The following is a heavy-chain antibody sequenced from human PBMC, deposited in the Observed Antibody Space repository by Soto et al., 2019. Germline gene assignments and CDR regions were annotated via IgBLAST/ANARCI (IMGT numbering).Heavy chain of an antibody. V-gene: IGHV1-3*01. CDR2: INAGNGNT. J-gene: IGHJ4*02. CDR1: GYTFTSYA. D-gene: IGHD3-3*01. Sequence: ASVNVSCKASGYTFTSYAMHWVRQAPVQRLEWMGWINAGNGNTKYSQKFQGRVTITRDTSASTDYMELSSLRSEDTAVYYCARGIARFLEWFDYSGQGTLVTVSS. CDR3: ARGIARFLEWFDY.